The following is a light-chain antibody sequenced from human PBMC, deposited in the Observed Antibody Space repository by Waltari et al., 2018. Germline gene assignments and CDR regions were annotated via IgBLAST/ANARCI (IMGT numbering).Light chain of an antibody. J-gene: IGKJ4*01. Sequence: LFLPVTPGEPASISCRSSQTLLNSNGYNYLDWFLQKPGQSPQLLIYSGSNRASGVPDRFSGSGSGTDFTLKISRVEAEDVGIYYCMQALQTPLTFGGGTKVEIK. CDR1: QTLLNSNGYNY. CDR2: SGS. CDR3: MQALQTPLT. V-gene: IGKV2-28*01.